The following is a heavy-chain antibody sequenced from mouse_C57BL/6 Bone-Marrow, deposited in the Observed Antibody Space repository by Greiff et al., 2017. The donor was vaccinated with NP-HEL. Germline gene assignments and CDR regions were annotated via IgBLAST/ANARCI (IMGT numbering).Heavy chain of an antibody. CDR1: GYTFTDYY. CDR2: IYPGSGNT. CDR3: ARSTTVVAFDY. J-gene: IGHJ2*01. D-gene: IGHD1-1*01. Sequence: LVESGAELVRPGASVKLSCKASGYTFTDYYINWVKQRPGQGLEWIARIYPGSGNTYYNEKFKGKATLTAEKSSSTAYMQLSSLTSEDSAVYFCARSTTVVAFDYWGQGTTLTVSS. V-gene: IGHV1-76*01.